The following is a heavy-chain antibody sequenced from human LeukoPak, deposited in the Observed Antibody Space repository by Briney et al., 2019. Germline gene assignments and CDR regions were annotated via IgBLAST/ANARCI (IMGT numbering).Heavy chain of an antibody. V-gene: IGHV5-51*01. J-gene: IGHJ4*02. CDR3: ARLDTVVVPAAYFDY. D-gene: IGHD2-2*03. CDR1: GYSFTSYW. CDR2: IYPGDSDT. Sequence: GESLKISCKGSGYSFTSYWIGWVRQMPGKGLEWMGIIYPGDSDTRYSPSFQGQVTISADKSISTAYLQWSSLKASDTAMYYCARLDTVVVPAAYFDYWGQGTLVTVSS.